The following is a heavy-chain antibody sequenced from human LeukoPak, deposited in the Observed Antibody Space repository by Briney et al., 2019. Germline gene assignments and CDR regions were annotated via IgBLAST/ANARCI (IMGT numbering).Heavy chain of an antibody. J-gene: IGHJ4*02. CDR1: GYTVTNYD. CDR3: ARGIGSTTVTTLEYYFDY. V-gene: IGHV1-8*01. CDR2: MNPKSGNT. D-gene: IGHD4-17*01. Sequence: ASVKVSCKASGYTVTNYDTNWARQATGQGLEWMGWMNPKSGNTGYAQKFQGRASMTRNTSISTAYMELSSLRSEDTAVYYCARGIGSTTVTTLEYYFDYWGQGTLVTVSS.